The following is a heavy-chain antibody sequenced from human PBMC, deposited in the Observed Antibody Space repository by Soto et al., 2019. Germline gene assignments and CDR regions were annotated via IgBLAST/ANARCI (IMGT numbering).Heavy chain of an antibody. CDR2: ISSYNGNT. V-gene: IGHV1-18*01. Sequence: EASVKVSCKASGYTFTEYGFSWVRQAPGQGLEWMGWISSYNGNTNSAQKFQDRVTMTTDTSTSTAYMELKSLRSDDTAVYYCARDSRAVIILGLPINTLDVWGQGTTVTVSS. CDR1: GYTFTEYG. CDR3: ARDSRAVIILGLPINTLDV. J-gene: IGHJ6*02. D-gene: IGHD2-21*01.